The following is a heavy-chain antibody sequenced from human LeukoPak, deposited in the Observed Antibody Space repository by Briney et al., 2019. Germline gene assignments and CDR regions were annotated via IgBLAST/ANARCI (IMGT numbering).Heavy chain of an antibody. V-gene: IGHV3-74*01. CDR1: GFTCSSYW. J-gene: IGHJ3*02. D-gene: IGHD6-13*01. CDR3: AKGDVSSSWCDAFDI. CDR2: INSDGSST. Sequence: GGSLRLSCAASGFTCSSYWMHWVRQAPGKGLVWVSRINSDGSSTSYADSVKGRFTISRDNAKNTLYLQMNSLRAEDTAVYYCAKGDVSSSWCDAFDIWGQGTMVTVSS.